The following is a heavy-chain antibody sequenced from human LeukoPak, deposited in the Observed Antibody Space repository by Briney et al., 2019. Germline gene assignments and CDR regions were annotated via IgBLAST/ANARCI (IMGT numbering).Heavy chain of an antibody. V-gene: IGHV3-30*03. J-gene: IGHJ5*02. CDR3: ASSPRAVPAAIPKRNWFDP. D-gene: IGHD2-2*01. CDR2: ISYDGSNK. Sequence: PGGSLRLSCAASGFTFSHYGVHWARQAPGKGLEWVAVISYDGSNKYYADSVKGRFTISRDNSKNTVFLEMNSLRAEDTAVYYCASSPRAVPAAIPKRNWFDPWGQGTLVTVSS. CDR1: GFTFSHYG.